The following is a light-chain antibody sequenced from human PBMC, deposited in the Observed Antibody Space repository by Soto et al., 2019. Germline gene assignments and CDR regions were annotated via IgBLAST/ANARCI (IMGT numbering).Light chain of an antibody. V-gene: IGLV2-23*02. CDR2: EVS. Sequence: QSALTQPASVSGSPGQSITISCTGTSSDVGSYNLVSWYQQHPGKAPKLMIYEVSKGPSGVSNRFSGSKSGNTASLTISGLRSEDEADYYCCSYAGTRSDVFGSGTKLTVL. J-gene: IGLJ1*01. CDR1: SSDVGSYNL. CDR3: CSYAGTRSDV.